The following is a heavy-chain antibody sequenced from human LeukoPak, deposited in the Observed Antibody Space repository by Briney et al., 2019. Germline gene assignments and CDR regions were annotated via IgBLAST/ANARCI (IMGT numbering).Heavy chain of an antibody. CDR2: ISPNSGVT. CDR3: AKDDVPQSPLGDLSPWGVFDY. D-gene: IGHD3-16*02. J-gene: IGHJ4*02. V-gene: IGHV1-2*02. CDR1: GYTXTGYY. Sequence: ASVKVSCKASGYTXTGYYIHGLRQAPGQGLEWMGWISPNSGVTHSSQKSQGRVTMTRDTSINTAYMELSSLTSDDTAFYYCAKDDVPQSPLGDLSPWGVFDYWGQGTLVTVSS.